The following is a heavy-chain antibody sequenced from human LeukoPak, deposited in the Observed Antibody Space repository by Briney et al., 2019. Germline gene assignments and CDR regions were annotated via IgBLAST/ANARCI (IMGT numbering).Heavy chain of an antibody. CDR3: TTYPQNRH. CDR1: RFTFSNAW. J-gene: IGHJ4*02. Sequence: GGSLRLSCAASRFTFSNAWMSWVRQAPGKGLEWLGRIKPNTDGGTAVYAAPVQNRFTISRDDLKDMLYLQMNSLKTEDTAVYYCTTYPQNRHWGQGTLVTVSS. CDR2: IKPNTDGGTA. V-gene: IGHV3-15*01. D-gene: IGHD2/OR15-2a*01.